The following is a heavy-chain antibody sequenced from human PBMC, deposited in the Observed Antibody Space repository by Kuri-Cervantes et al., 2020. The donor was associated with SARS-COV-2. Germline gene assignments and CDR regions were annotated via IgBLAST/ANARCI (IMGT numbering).Heavy chain of an antibody. D-gene: IGHD5-24*01. CDR1: GFAVSSNY. V-gene: IGHV4/OR15-8*01. CDR2: IYHNGNT. CDR3: ASLLLWQQFAH. Sequence: ESLKISCAASGFAVSSNYMSWVRQTPGKGLEWIGEIYHNGNTNYNPSLKSRVTISVDESKNQFSLKLNSVTAADTAVYYCASLLLWQQFAHWGQGILVTVSS. J-gene: IGHJ4*02.